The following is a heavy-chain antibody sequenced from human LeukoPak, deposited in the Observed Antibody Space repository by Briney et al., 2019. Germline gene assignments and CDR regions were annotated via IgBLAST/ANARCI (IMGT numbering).Heavy chain of an antibody. J-gene: IGHJ4*02. CDR2: IKQDGSEK. V-gene: IGHV3-7*01. CDR1: GFTFSSYW. Sequence: PGGSLRLSCAASGFTFSSYWMSWVRQAPGKGLEWVANIKQDGSEKYYVDSVKGRFTISRDNAKNSLYLQMNSLRAEDTAVYYCARDFVSNYGDYYLPDDYWGQGTLVTVSS. CDR3: ARDFVSNYGDYYLPDDY. D-gene: IGHD4-17*01.